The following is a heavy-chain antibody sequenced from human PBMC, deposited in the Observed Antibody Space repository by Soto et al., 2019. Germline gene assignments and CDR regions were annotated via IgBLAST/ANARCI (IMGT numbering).Heavy chain of an antibody. CDR3: ARATKYDDFWRGYYNYYYGMDV. CDR2: IIPSFGTA. J-gene: IGHJ6*02. V-gene: IGHV1-69*01. D-gene: IGHD3-3*01. CDR1: GGTFSSYA. Sequence: QVQLVQSGAEVKKPGSSVKVSCKASGGTFSSYAISWLRQAPGQGLEWMGGIIPSFGTANYAQKFQGRVTITADESTSTAYMELSSLRSEDTAVYYCARATKYDDFWRGYYNYYYGMDVWGQGTTVTVSS.